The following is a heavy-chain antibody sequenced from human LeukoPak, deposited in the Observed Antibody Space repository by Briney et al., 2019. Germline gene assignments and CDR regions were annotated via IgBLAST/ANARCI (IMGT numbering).Heavy chain of an antibody. D-gene: IGHD1/OR15-1a*01. CDR3: ASSTSSAGLY. V-gene: IGHV1-69*05. J-gene: IGHJ4*02. CDR1: GYTFTGYY. Sequence: ASVKVSCKASGYTFTGYYMHWVRQAPGQGLEWMGGIIPIFGTANYAQKFQGRVTITTDESTSTAYMELSSLRSEDTAVYYCASSTSSAGLYWGQGTLVTVSS. CDR2: IIPIFGTA.